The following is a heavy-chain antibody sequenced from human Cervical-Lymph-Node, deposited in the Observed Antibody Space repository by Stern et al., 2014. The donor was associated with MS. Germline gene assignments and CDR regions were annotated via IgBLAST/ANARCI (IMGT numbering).Heavy chain of an antibody. CDR3: ARQGCATTSCHTIDS. J-gene: IGHJ4*02. V-gene: IGHV5-51*01. D-gene: IGHD2-2*02. CDR1: GYSFTNSW. Sequence: EVQLVQSGAEVKKPGQSLKISCKGSGYSFTNSWIGWVRQMPGKGLELMGIISPVDSETRYSPSFQGQVTISGDKSINTAYVQWTSLEASDTAMYYCARQGCATTSCHTIDSWGQGTLITVSS. CDR2: ISPVDSET.